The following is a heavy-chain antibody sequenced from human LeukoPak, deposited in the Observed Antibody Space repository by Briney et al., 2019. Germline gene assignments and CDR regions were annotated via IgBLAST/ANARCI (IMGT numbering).Heavy chain of an antibody. V-gene: IGHV3-7*01. D-gene: IGHD2-2*01. CDR2: IRQDGAVI. CDR1: GSTLSTYY. Sequence: GGSLRLSCVMSGSTLSTYYMSWVRQAPGKGLEWVANIRQDGAVIYYVDSVKGRFTISRDNAKNSLYLQMSSLRAEGTGFYYCATTSDAPANVWGQGTLVTVSS. J-gene: IGHJ4*02. CDR3: ATTSDAPANV.